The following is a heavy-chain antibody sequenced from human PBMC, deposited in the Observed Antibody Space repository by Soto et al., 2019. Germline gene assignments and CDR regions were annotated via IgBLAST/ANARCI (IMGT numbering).Heavy chain of an antibody. CDR2: IVNHGGTK. Sequence: QVQLVESGGGVVQPGTSLRLSCAASGFLFSRFGMHWVRQAPGKGLEWVAGIVNHGGTKDYADSVRGRFTISRDNSRNTLFLEMSSLRVEDTAIYYCARDDEYDDNGLDYWGQGTLVTVSS. V-gene: IGHV3-33*01. CDR1: GFLFSRFG. D-gene: IGHD1-1*01. J-gene: IGHJ4*02. CDR3: ARDDEYDDNGLDY.